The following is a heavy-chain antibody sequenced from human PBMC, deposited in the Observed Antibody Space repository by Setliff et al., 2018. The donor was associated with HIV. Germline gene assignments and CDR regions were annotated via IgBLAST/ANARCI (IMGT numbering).Heavy chain of an antibody. CDR1: GFTFSDYY. CDR2: ISSSNSSYT. Sequence: GGSLRLSCAASGFTFSDYYMSWIRQAPGKGLEWVSFISSSNSSYTKYADSVKGRFTISRDNAKNSLYLQMNSLRAEDTAVYYCARDSSPAVSYSRGWYFDLWGRGTLVTVSS. CDR3: ARDSSPAVSYSRGWYFDL. V-gene: IGHV3-11*06. J-gene: IGHJ2*01. D-gene: IGHD1-26*01.